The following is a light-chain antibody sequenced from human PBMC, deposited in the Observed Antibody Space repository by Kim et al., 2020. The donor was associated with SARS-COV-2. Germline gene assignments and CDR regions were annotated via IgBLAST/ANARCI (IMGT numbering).Light chain of an antibody. CDR2: RSS. CDR1: TSNIGAGYD. J-gene: IGLJ3*02. CDR3: QSYDSSLGGGV. Sequence: QSVLTQPPSVSGAPGQRVTIPCTGSTSNIGAGYDVHWYQQLPGTAPKLLIFRSSNLPSGVPDRMSGSRSGTSASLAIAGLQAEDEGEYYCQSYDSSLGGGVFGGGTQLTVL. V-gene: IGLV1-40*01.